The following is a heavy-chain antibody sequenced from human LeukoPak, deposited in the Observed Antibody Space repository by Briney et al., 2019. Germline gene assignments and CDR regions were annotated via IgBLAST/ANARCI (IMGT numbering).Heavy chain of an antibody. CDR2: ISYDGSNK. CDR3: ARDQKVNIGILEWLSHFDY. J-gene: IGHJ4*02. Sequence: GGSLRLSCAASGFTFSSYAMHWVRQAPGKGLEWVAVISYDGSNKYYADSVKGRFTISRDNSKNTLYLQMNSLRAEDTAVYYCARDQKVNIGILEWLSHFDYWGQGTLITVSS. V-gene: IGHV3-30-3*01. D-gene: IGHD3-3*01. CDR1: GFTFSSYA.